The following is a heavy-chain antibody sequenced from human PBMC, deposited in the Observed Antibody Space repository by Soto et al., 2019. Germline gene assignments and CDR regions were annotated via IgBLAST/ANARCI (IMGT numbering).Heavy chain of an antibody. CDR1: GFTFDDYA. Sequence: EVQLVESGGGLVQPGRSLRLSCAASGFTFDDYAMHWVRQAPGKGLEWVSGISWDSGSIGYADSVKGRFTISRDNAKNSVYVQMNSLRAEDTALYYCAKDIDPPGHLGYWGQGTLVTVSS. D-gene: IGHD3-16*01. V-gene: IGHV3-9*01. CDR2: ISWDSGSI. J-gene: IGHJ4*02. CDR3: AKDIDPPGHLGY.